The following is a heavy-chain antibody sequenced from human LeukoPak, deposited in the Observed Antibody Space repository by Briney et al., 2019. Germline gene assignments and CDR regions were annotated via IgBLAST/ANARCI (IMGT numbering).Heavy chain of an antibody. J-gene: IGHJ5*02. CDR1: GGTFSSYA. V-gene: IGHV1-69*05. CDR2: IIPIFGTA. Sequence: GASVKVSCKASGGTFSSYAISWVRQAPGQGLEWMGGIIPIFGTANYAQKFQGRVTITTDESTSTAYMELSSLRSEDTAVYYCARPLDSSGYSWFDPWGQGTLVTVSS. CDR3: ARPLDSSGYSWFDP. D-gene: IGHD3-22*01.